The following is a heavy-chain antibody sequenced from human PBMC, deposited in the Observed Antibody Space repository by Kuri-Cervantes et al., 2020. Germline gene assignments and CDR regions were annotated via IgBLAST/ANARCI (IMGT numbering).Heavy chain of an antibody. V-gene: IGHV3-48*04. CDR1: GFTFSSYS. CDR3: ARERPWGASAFEY. J-gene: IGHJ4*02. CDR2: ISSSSSTI. D-gene: IGHD1-26*01. Sequence: GESLKISCAASGFTFSSYSMNWVRQAPGKGLEWVSYISSSSSTIYYADSVKGRFTISRDNAKDSLSLEMNSLRSEDTAIYYCARERPWGASAFEYWGQGTLVTVSS.